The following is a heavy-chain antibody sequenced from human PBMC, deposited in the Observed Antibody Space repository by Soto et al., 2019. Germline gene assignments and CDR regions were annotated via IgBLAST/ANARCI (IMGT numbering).Heavy chain of an antibody. V-gene: IGHV3-30*18. CDR3: AKLLTDSSSWYGMDYYYYYGMDV. Sequence: PGGSLRLSCAASGFTFSSYGMHWVRQAPGKGLEWVAVISYDGSNKYYADSVKGRFTISRDNSKNTLYLQMNSLRAEDTAVYYCAKLLTDSSSWYGMDYYYYYGMDVWGQGTTVTVSS. CDR1: GFTFSSYG. J-gene: IGHJ6*02. D-gene: IGHD6-13*01. CDR2: ISYDGSNK.